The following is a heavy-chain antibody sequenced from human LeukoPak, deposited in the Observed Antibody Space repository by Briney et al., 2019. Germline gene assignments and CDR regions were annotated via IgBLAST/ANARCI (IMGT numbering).Heavy chain of an antibody. CDR1: GFTFDDYA. Sequence: GGSLRLSCAASGFTFDDYAMHWVRQAPGKGLEWVSGISWNSGSIGYADSVKGRFTISRDNAKNSLYLQMNSLRAEDTALYYCAKDKSASIAVDGFDYWGQGTLVTVSS. D-gene: IGHD6-19*01. V-gene: IGHV3-9*01. CDR2: ISWNSGSI. J-gene: IGHJ4*02. CDR3: AKDKSASIAVDGFDY.